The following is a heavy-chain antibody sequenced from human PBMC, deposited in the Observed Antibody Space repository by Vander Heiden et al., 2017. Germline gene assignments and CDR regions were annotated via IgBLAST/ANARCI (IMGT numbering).Heavy chain of an antibody. D-gene: IGHD6-19*01. Sequence: QVQLQESGPGLVKPSETLSLTCPVSGGSISSYYWSWIRQPPGKGLEWIGYIYYSGSTNYNPSLKSRVTISVDTSKNQFSLKLSSVTAADTAVYYCARSDSSGWYYFDYWGQGTLVTVSS. J-gene: IGHJ4*02. CDR3: ARSDSSGWYYFDY. CDR2: IYYSGST. V-gene: IGHV4-59*01. CDR1: GGSISSYY.